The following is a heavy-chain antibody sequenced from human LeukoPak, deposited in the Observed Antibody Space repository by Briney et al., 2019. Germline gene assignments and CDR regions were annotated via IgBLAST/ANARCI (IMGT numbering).Heavy chain of an antibody. V-gene: IGHV4-38-2*02. CDR2: IYYSGST. Sequence: PSETLSLTCTVSGDSIGSGYYWGWIRQPPGKGLEWIGSIYYSGSTYYNPSLKSRVTMSVDTSKNQFSLKLSSVTAADTAVYYCARVYARIDYWGQGTLVTVSS. J-gene: IGHJ4*02. CDR3: ARVYARIDY. CDR1: GDSIGSGYY. D-gene: IGHD2-2*01.